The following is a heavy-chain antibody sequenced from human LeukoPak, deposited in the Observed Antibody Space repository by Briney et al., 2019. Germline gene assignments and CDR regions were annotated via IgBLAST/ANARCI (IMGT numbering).Heavy chain of an antibody. J-gene: IGHJ5*02. CDR3: AREGDIVVVVASAFDP. Sequence: ASVKVSCKASGYTFTGYYMHWVRQAPGQGLEWMGWINPNSGGTNYAQKFQGRVTMTRDTSISTAYMELSRLRSDDTAVYYCAREGDIVVVVASAFDPWGQGTLFPVSS. D-gene: IGHD2-15*01. CDR2: INPNSGGT. V-gene: IGHV1-2*02. CDR1: GYTFTGYY.